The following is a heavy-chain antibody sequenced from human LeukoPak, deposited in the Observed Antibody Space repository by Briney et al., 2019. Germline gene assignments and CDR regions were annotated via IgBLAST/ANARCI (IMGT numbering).Heavy chain of an antibody. CDR3: AKGDLFWSGYEGFDP. Sequence: GGSLRLSGAASGFTFSSYAMSWVRQAPGKGLEWVSAISGSGGSTYYADSVKGRFTISRDNSKNTLYLQMNSLRAEDTAVYYCAKGDLFWSGYEGFDPWGQGTLVTVSS. CDR1: GFTFSSYA. CDR2: ISGSGGST. D-gene: IGHD3-3*01. J-gene: IGHJ5*02. V-gene: IGHV3-23*01.